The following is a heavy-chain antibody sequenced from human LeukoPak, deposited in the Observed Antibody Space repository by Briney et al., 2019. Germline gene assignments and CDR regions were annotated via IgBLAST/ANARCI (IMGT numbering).Heavy chain of an antibody. CDR3: ARGGPIVGATDFDY. CDR1: GFTVSSNY. Sequence: SGGSLRLSCAASGFTVSSNYMSWVRQAPGKGLEWVSVIYSGGSTYYADSVKGRFTISRDNSKNTLYLQMNSLRAEDTAVYYCARGGPIVGATDFDYWGQGTLVTVSS. V-gene: IGHV3-66*02. D-gene: IGHD1-26*01. J-gene: IGHJ4*02. CDR2: IYSGGST.